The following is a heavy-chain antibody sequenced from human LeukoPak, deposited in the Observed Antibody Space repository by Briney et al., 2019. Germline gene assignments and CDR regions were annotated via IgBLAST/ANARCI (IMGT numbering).Heavy chain of an antibody. J-gene: IGHJ3*02. D-gene: IGHD3-10*01. Sequence: GGSLRLSCAASGFIFSTYGMHWVRQAPGKGLEWVAVIWYDGSNRNYADSVKGRFTISRDNSKNTVYLQMNSLRGEDTAVYYCARERGPGSHYAIDIWGQGTMVTVSS. CDR1: GFIFSTYG. V-gene: IGHV3-33*01. CDR2: IWYDGSNR. CDR3: ARERGPGSHYAIDI.